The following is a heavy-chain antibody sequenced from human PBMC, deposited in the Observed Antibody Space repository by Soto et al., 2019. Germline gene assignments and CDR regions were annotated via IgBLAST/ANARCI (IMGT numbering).Heavy chain of an antibody. Sequence: SVKVSCKVSGGTFSSHAISWVRQAPGQGLEWMGGIIPFFKATSFAQKFQGRVTITADDSTSTAYMDLYSLGSEDTAVYYCARDVPLNYYDGTFSYYAMDVWGQGTSVTV. J-gene: IGHJ6*02. D-gene: IGHD3-16*01. CDR3: ARDVPLNYYDGTFSYYAMDV. CDR1: GGTFSSHA. V-gene: IGHV1-69*13. CDR2: IIPFFKAT.